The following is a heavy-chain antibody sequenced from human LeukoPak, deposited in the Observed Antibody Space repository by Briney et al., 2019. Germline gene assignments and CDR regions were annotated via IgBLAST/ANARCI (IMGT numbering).Heavy chain of an antibody. CDR2: ISGSGGST. J-gene: IGHJ4*02. Sequence: PGGSLRLSCAASGFTFSSYAMSWVRQAPGKGLEWVSAISGSGGSTYYADSVKGWFTISRDNSKNTLYLQMNSLRAEDTAVYYCAKDLSVVVVPAAIPEPFDYWGQGTLVTVSS. V-gene: IGHV3-23*01. CDR3: AKDLSVVVVPAAIPEPFDY. CDR1: GFTFSSYA. D-gene: IGHD2-2*02.